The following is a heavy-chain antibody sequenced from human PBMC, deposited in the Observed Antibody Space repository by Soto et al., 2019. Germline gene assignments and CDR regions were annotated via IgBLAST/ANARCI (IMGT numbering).Heavy chain of an antibody. V-gene: IGHV3-30-3*01. CDR3: ARDWDYYDSSGYYPH. CDR2: ISYDGSNK. CDR1: GFTFSSYA. Sequence: XGSLGLSCAASGFTFSSYAMHGVRQAPGKGLEWVAVISYDGSNKYYADSVKGRFTISRDNSKNTLYLQMNSLRAEDTAVYYCARDWDYYDSSGYYPHWGQGTPVTVSS. J-gene: IGHJ4*02. D-gene: IGHD3-22*01.